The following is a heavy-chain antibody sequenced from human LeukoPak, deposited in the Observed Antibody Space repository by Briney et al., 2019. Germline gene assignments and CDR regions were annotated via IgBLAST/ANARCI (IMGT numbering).Heavy chain of an antibody. CDR3: ARAGSGWRETNWFDP. J-gene: IGHJ5*02. CDR1: GGSISSYY. CDR2: IYTSGST. V-gene: IGHV4-4*07. Sequence: SETLSLTCTVSGGSISSYYWSWIRQPSGKGLEWIGRIYTSGSTNYNPSLKSRVTMSVDTSKNQFSLKLSSVTAADTAVYYCARAGSGWRETNWFDPWGQGTLVTVSS. D-gene: IGHD6-19*01.